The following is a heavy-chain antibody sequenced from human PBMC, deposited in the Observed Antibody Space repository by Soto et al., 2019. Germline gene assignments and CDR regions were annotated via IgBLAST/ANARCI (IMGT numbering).Heavy chain of an antibody. Sequence: GGSLRLSCAASGFAFDDYAMHWVRQAPGKGLEWVSLISWDGGSTYYADSVKGRFTISRDNSKNSLYLQMNSLRAEDTALYYCARVPRGELLRNYYYYGMDVWGQGTTVTVSS. J-gene: IGHJ6*02. V-gene: IGHV3-43D*04. CDR2: ISWDGGST. D-gene: IGHD1-26*01. CDR1: GFAFDDYA. CDR3: ARVPRGELLRNYYYYGMDV.